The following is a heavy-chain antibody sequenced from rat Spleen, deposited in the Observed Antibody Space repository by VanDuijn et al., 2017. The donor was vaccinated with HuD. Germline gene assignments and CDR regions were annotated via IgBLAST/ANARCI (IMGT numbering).Heavy chain of an antibody. CDR3: TRGYNPDY. CDR2: ITNSGGST. D-gene: IGHD1-4*01. CDR1: GFTFSNYY. J-gene: IGHJ2*01. V-gene: IGHV5S23*01. Sequence: EVQLVESGGGLVQPGRSLKLSCAASGFTFSNYYMAWVRQAPTKGLEWVASITNSGGSTYYRDSVKGRFTISRDNAKSTLYLQMDSLRSEDTATYYCTRGYNPDYWGQGVMVTVSS.